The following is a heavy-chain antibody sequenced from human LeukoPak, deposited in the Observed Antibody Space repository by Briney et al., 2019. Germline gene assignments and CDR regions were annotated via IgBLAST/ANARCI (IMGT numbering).Heavy chain of an antibody. J-gene: IGHJ4*02. CDR3: ARVSEGGYSSSWYYYFDY. CDR1: GFTFSSYW. D-gene: IGHD6-13*01. CDR2: IKQDGSEK. V-gene: IGHV3-7*01. Sequence: PGGSLRLSCAASGFTFSSYWMSWVRQAPAKGLEWVANIKQDGSEKYYVDSVKGRFTISRDNAKNSLYLQMNSLRAEDTAVYYCARVSEGGYSSSWYYYFDYWGQGTLVTVSS.